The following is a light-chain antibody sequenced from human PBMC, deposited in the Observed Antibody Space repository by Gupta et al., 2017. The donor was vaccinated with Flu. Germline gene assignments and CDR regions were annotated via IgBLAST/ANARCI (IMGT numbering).Light chain of an antibody. V-gene: IGLV1-47*01. J-gene: IGLJ3*02. CDR3: AAWDDSRSSWV. CDR1: TANSGSNY. CDR2: RND. Sequence: RGTVSYSGTTANSGSNYLYLDHQVAGTAPKLLIYRNDRRTTGGPDRFYGSKYATSASMATSWLRAEDEADYYCAAWDDSRSSWVFGGGTKLTVL.